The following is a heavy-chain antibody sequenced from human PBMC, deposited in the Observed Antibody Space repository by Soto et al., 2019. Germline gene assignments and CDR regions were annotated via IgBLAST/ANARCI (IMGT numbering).Heavy chain of an antibody. CDR2: IYYSGRT. Sequence: SETLSLTCIVSGESISSSSYYWGWIRQPPGKGLEWIGSIYYSGRTYYNPSFKSRVTISIDTSKNQFSLKLSSVAATDTAVYYCARQRTTVVTQAYFDHWGQGALVTVSS. CDR3: ARQRTTVVTQAYFDH. V-gene: IGHV4-39*01. CDR1: GESISSSSYY. J-gene: IGHJ4*02. D-gene: IGHD2-21*02.